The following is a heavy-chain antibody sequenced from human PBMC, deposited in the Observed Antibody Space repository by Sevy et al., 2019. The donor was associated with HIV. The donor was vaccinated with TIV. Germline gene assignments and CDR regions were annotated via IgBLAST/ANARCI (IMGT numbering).Heavy chain of an antibody. Sequence: ASVKVSCKASGYPFSSYGISWVRQAPGQGLEWMGWISADSGNSNYAQNRQGRVTMTTDTSTSTAYMELRSLRFDDTAVYYCARDLGGYGGNSIDYWGQGTLVTVSS. CDR3: ARDLGGYGGNSIDY. D-gene: IGHD2-21*02. J-gene: IGHJ4*02. CDR2: ISADSGNS. CDR1: GYPFSSYG. V-gene: IGHV1-18*01.